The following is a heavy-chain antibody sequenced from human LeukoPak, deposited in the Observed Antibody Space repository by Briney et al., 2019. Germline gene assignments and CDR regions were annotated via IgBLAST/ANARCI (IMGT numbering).Heavy chain of an antibody. CDR2: ISSSSSYK. D-gene: IGHD3-22*01. CDR3: ARGWDDSSGYYPDAFDI. Sequence: GGSLRLSCAASGFTFSSNSMNWVRQGPGKGLEWVSSISSSSSYKYYADSVKGRFTISRDNAKNSLYLQMNSLRAGDTAVYYCARGWDDSSGYYPDAFDIWGQGTMVTVSS. V-gene: IGHV3-21*06. J-gene: IGHJ3*02. CDR1: GFTFSSNS.